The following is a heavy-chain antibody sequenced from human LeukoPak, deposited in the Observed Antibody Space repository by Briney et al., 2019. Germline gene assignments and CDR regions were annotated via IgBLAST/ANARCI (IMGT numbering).Heavy chain of an antibody. D-gene: IGHD1-14*01. CDR2: IIPIFGTA. CDR1: GGTFSSYA. Sequence: ASVKVSCKASGGTFSSYAISWVRQAPGQGLEWMGGIIPIFGTANYAQKLQGRVTMTTDTSTSTAYMELRSLRSDDTAVYYCARDVGHEITPNFDYWGQGTLVTVSS. V-gene: IGHV1-69*05. J-gene: IGHJ4*02. CDR3: ARDVGHEITPNFDY.